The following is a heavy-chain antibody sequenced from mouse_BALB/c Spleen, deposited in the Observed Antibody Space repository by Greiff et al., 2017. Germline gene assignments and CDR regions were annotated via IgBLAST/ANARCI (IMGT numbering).Heavy chain of an antibody. J-gene: IGHJ2*01. CDR2: INPSTGYT. CDR1: GYTFTSYW. V-gene: IGHV1-7*01. Sequence: VQLQQSGAELAKPGASVKMSCKASGYTFTSYWMHWVKQRPGQGLEWIGYINPSTGYTEYNQKFKDKATLTADKSSSTAYMQLSSLTSEDSAVYYCARDYGDYFDDGGQGTTLTVSA. CDR3: ARDYGDYFDD. D-gene: IGHD1-1*01.